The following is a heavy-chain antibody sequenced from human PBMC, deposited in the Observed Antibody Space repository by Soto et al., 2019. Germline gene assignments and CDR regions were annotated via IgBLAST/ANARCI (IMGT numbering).Heavy chain of an antibody. D-gene: IGHD3-3*01. Sequence: PGGSLRLSCAASGFTFSTYSMNWVRQAPGKGLEWVSSISSSSNYIYYADSVKGRFTVSRDNAKNSLFLQMSSLRAEDTAVYYCARGLVWSGYYYYYYMDVWGKGTTVTVSS. V-gene: IGHV3-21*01. CDR2: ISSSSNYI. CDR3: ARGLVWSGYYYYYYMDV. CDR1: GFTFSTYS. J-gene: IGHJ6*03.